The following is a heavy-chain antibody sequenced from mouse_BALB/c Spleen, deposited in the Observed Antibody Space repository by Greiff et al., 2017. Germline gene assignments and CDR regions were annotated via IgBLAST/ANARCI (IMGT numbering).Heavy chain of an antibody. CDR3: ARLTETFDY. CDR1: GYSITSDYA. D-gene: IGHD4-1*01. V-gene: IGHV3-2*02. Sequence: DVQLQESGPGLVKPSQSLSLTCTVTGYSITSDYAWNWIRQFPGNKLEWMGYISYSGSTSYNPSLKSRISITRDTSKNQFFLQLNSVTTEDTATYYCARLTETFDYWGQGTTLTVSS. J-gene: IGHJ2*01. CDR2: ISYSGST.